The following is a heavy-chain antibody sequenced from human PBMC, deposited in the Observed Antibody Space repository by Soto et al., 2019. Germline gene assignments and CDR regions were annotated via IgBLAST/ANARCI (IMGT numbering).Heavy chain of an antibody. V-gene: IGHV4-30-2*01. Sequence: TLSLTCAVSGGSISSGGYPWSWIRQPPGKGLEWIGYIYHSGSAYYDPSLKSRVTISVDRSKNQFSLKLSSVTAADTAVYYRPRVAAAGFDYRGQGTLVTLSS. D-gene: IGHD6-13*01. CDR1: GGSISSGGYP. CDR3: PRVAAAGFDY. CDR2: IYHSGSA. J-gene: IGHJ4*02.